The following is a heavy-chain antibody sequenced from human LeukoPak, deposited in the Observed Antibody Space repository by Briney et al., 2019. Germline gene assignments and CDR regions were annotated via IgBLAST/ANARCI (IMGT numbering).Heavy chain of an antibody. Sequence: PGGSLRLSCAASGFTFSSYAMSWVRQAPGKGLEWVSGISGSGDSTYYADSVKGRFTISRDNSKNTLYLQMNSLRAEDTAVYYCAKGLSSSWWVVLVYWGQGTLVTVSS. CDR3: AKGLSSSWWVVLVY. D-gene: IGHD6-13*01. V-gene: IGHV3-23*01. CDR1: GFTFSSYA. CDR2: ISGSGDST. J-gene: IGHJ4*02.